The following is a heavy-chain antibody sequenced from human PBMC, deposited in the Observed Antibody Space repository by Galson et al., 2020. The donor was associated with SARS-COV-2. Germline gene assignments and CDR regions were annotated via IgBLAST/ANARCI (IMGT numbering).Heavy chain of an antibody. CDR1: GFTFSSYS. CDR2: ISSSSSYI. CDR3: AVGGGTTGTLQDY. J-gene: IGHJ4*02. V-gene: IGHV3-21*01. D-gene: IGHD1-1*01. Sequence: GGSLRLSCAASGFTFSSYSMNWVRQAPGKGLEWVSSISSSSSYIYYADSVKGRFTISRDNAKNSLYLQMNSLRAEDTAVYYCAVGGGTTGTLQDYWGQGTLVTVSS.